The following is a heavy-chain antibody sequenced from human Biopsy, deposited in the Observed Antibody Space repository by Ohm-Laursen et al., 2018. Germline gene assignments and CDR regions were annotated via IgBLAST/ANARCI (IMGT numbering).Heavy chain of an antibody. CDR3: ARGYSRRVSIFEASIYWFDT. J-gene: IGHJ5*02. Sequence: SVKVSCKASGYSFSTYDVNWVRQARGQGLEWMGWMIPSSGKTDYAQRFQGRVTLTMNTSISTAYMELSGPRSEDTAVYFCARGYSRRVSIFEASIYWFDTWGQGTLVTVSS. V-gene: IGHV1-8*01. CDR1: GYSFSTYD. CDR2: MIPSSGKT. D-gene: IGHD6-6*01.